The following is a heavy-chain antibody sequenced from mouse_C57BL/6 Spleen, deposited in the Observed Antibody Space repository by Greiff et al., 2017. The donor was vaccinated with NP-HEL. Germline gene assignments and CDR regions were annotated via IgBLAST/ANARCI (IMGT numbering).Heavy chain of an antibody. CDR1: GYTFTSYW. D-gene: IGHD3-2*02. V-gene: IGHV1-55*01. J-gene: IGHJ2*01. CDR3: ARGQLRLPYSFDY. CDR2: IYPGSGST. Sequence: QVQLQQSGAELVKPGASVKMSCKASGYTFTSYWITWVKQRPGQGLEWIGDIYPGSGSTNYNEKFKSKATLTVDTSSSTAYMQLSSLTSEDSAVYYCARGQLRLPYSFDYWGQGTTLTVSS.